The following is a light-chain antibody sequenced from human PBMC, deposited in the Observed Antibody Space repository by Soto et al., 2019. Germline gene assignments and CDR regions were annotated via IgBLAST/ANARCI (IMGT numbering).Light chain of an antibody. V-gene: IGKV3-20*01. CDR3: QHYGSSSLT. J-gene: IGKJ4*01. CDR2: DAS. Sequence: EFVLTQSPGTLSLSPGERATLSCRASQSLSSNSLAWYQQKPGQAPRLLIYDASSRATGIPDSFSGSGSGTDFTLTISRLEPEDFAVYYCQHYGSSSLTFGGGTKVEI. CDR1: QSLSSNS.